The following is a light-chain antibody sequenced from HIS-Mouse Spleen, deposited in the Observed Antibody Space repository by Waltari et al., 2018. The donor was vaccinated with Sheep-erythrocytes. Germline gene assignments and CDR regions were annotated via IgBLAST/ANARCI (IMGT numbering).Light chain of an antibody. J-gene: IGKJ1*01. V-gene: IGKV2-28*01. CDR1: QSLLHSNGYNY. CDR3: MQALQTPWT. Sequence: DIVMTQSPLSLPVTPGEPASISCRSSQSLLHSNGYNYLDWYLQKPGQSPQLLIYLGSNRVSGVPDRFSGSGSGTDFTPKISRVEAEDVGVYYCMQALQTPWTFGQGTKVEIK. CDR2: LGS.